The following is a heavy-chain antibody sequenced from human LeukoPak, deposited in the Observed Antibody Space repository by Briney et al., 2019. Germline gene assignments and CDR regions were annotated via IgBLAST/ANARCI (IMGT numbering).Heavy chain of an antibody. CDR1: GGSISSYY. Sequence: PSETLSLTCTVSGGSISSYYWSWIRQPAGKGLEWIGRIYTSGSTNYNPSPKSRVTMSVDTSKNQFSLKLSSVTAADTAVYYCARDSPVYYDSSGYYLGYFDYWGQGTLVTVSS. D-gene: IGHD3-22*01. J-gene: IGHJ4*02. V-gene: IGHV4-4*07. CDR3: ARDSPVYYDSSGYYLGYFDY. CDR2: IYTSGST.